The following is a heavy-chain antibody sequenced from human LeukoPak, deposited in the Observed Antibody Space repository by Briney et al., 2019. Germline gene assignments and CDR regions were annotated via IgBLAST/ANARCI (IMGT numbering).Heavy chain of an antibody. Sequence: SETLSLTCTVSGGSISSYYWSWLRQPPGKGLEWIGYIYYSGSTNYNPSLKSRVTISVDTSKNQFSLKLSSVTAADTAVYYCARGSVVLDYWGQGTLVTVSS. CDR1: GGSISSYY. CDR2: IYYSGST. V-gene: IGHV4-59*01. D-gene: IGHD2-15*01. J-gene: IGHJ4*02. CDR3: ARGSVVLDY.